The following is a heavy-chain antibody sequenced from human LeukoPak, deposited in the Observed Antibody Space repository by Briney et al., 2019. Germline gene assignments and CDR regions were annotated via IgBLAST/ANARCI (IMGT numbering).Heavy chain of an antibody. CDR2: INSDGSST. J-gene: IGHJ5*02. Sequence: PGGSLRLSCAASGFTFSSYWMHWVRQAPGKGLVWVSRINSDGSSTSYADSVKGRFTISRGNAKNTLYLQMNSLRAEDTAVYYCARDKYTYYDFWSGYFSPWGQGTLVTVSS. CDR3: ARDKYTYYDFWSGYFSP. V-gene: IGHV3-74*01. CDR1: GFTFSSYW. D-gene: IGHD3-3*01.